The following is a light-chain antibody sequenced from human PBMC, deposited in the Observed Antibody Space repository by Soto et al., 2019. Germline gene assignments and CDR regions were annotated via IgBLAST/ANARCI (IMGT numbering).Light chain of an antibody. Sequence: QSALTQPPSASGSPGQSVTISCTGTSSDVGGYNSVSWYQQHPGKAPKLMIYEVNKRPSGVPDRFSGSKSGNTASLTVSGLQAEDEAGYYCSSYAGSNNYVVFGGGTKLTVL. J-gene: IGLJ2*01. CDR3: SSYAGSNNYVV. V-gene: IGLV2-8*01. CDR2: EVN. CDR1: SSDVGGYNS.